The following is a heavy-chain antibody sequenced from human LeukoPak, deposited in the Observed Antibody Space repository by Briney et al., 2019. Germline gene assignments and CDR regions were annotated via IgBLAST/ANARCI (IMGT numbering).Heavy chain of an antibody. Sequence: PGGSPRLSCAGAGFIFTDVWMSWVRQAPGKGLEWVGRIKSKSDGGTIDYAAPVKGRITVSRDDSRKTLSLELNNPKTEDTGVYYCTTDLDYWGQGTLVTVSS. V-gene: IGHV3-15*01. CDR3: TTDLDY. J-gene: IGHJ4*02. CDR2: IKSKSDGGTI. CDR1: GFIFTDVW.